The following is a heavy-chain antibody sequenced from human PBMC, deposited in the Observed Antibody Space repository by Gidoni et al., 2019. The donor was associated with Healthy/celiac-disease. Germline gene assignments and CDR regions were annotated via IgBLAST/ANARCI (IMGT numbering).Heavy chain of an antibody. D-gene: IGHD3-10*01. CDR3: ARSGGSGSYMDP. J-gene: IGHJ5*02. CDR2: IKQDGNEK. V-gene: IGHV3-7*01. Sequence: EVQLVESGGGLVQPGGSLRPSCAASGFTFSSYWMSWVRQAPGRGLEWVANIKQDGNEKYYVDSVKGRFTISRDNAKNSLYLKMNSLRAEDTAVYYCARSGGSGSYMDPWGQGTLVTVSS. CDR1: GFTFSSYW.